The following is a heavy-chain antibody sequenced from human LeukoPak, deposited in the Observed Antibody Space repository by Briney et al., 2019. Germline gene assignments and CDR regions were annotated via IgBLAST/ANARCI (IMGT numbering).Heavy chain of an antibody. J-gene: IGHJ4*01. CDR2: INSDGSST. Sequence: GGSLRLSCAASGFTFSSYVMSWVRQAPGKGLVWVSRINSDGSSTNYADSVKGRFTISRDNAKNTLYLQMNSLRAEDTAMYYCARAVYYSNYLGYWGQGTLVTVSS. CDR3: ARAVYYSNYLGY. D-gene: IGHD3-10*01. CDR1: GFTFSSYV. V-gene: IGHV3-74*01.